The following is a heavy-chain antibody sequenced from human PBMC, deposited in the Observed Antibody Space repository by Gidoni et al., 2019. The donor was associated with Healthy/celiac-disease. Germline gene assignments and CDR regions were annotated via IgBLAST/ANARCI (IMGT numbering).Heavy chain of an antibody. Sequence: EVQLLESGGGLVQPGGSLRLSCAASGFTFSSYAMSWVRQPPGKGLGWVSAISGSGGSTYYADSVKGRFTISRDNSKNTLYLQMNSLRAEDTAVYYCAKRRATSFRYFDYWGQGTLVTVSS. D-gene: IGHD5-12*01. CDR1: GFTFSSYA. CDR2: ISGSGGST. CDR3: AKRRATSFRYFDY. J-gene: IGHJ4*02. V-gene: IGHV3-23*01.